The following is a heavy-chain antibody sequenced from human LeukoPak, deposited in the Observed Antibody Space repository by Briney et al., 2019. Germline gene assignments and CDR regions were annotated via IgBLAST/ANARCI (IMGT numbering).Heavy chain of an antibody. CDR3: ASPLQIDNDYGGNSPRFDY. Sequence: PSETLSLTCTVSGGSISSSSYYWGWIRQPPGKGLEWIGSIYYSGSTYYNPSLKSRVTISVDTSKNQFSLKLSSVTAADTAVYYCASPLQIDNDYGGNSPRFDYWGQGTLVTVSS. J-gene: IGHJ4*02. CDR1: GGSISSSSYY. V-gene: IGHV4-39*01. CDR2: IYYSGST. D-gene: IGHD4-23*01.